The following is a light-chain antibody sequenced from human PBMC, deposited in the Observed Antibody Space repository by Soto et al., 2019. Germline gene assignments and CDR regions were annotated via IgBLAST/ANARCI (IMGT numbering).Light chain of an antibody. V-gene: IGKV1-39*01. Sequence: DIQMTQSPSSLSASVGDRVTITCRASQSISYYLNWYQQKPGRAPRLLIYTTSSLQGGVPSKFSGSASGTDFTLTISSLQPEDFATYYCQQSYTTPWTFGQGTKVEIK. CDR2: TTS. J-gene: IGKJ1*01. CDR1: QSISYY. CDR3: QQSYTTPWT.